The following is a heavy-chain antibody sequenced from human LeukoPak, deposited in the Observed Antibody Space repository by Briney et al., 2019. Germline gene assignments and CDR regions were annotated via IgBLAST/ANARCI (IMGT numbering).Heavy chain of an antibody. CDR2: ISYDGSNK. CDR3: ARDAGSSWYPYYFDY. CDR1: GFTFSTYA. D-gene: IGHD6-13*01. J-gene: IGHJ4*02. V-gene: IGHV3-30*04. Sequence: GGSLRLSCAASGFTFSTYAMHWVRQAPGKGLEWVAVISYDGSNKYYADSVKGRFTISRDNSKNTLYLQMNSLRAEDTAVYYCARDAGSSWYPYYFDYWGQGTLVTVSS.